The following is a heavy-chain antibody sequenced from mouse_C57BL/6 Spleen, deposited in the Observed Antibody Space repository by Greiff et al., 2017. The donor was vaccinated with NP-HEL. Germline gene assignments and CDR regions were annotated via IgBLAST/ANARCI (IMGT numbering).Heavy chain of an antibody. J-gene: IGHJ4*01. CDR2: ISSGSSTI. CDR3: GRPYRGAMDY. CDR1: GFTFSDYG. D-gene: IGHD2-10*01. Sequence: EVQLVESGGGLVKPGGSLKLSCAASGFTFSDYGMHWVRQAPEKGLEWVAYISSGSSTIYYADTLKGRFTIARDNAKNTLFLQMTSLRSEDTAMYYDGRPYRGAMDYWGQGTTVTVSS. V-gene: IGHV5-17*01.